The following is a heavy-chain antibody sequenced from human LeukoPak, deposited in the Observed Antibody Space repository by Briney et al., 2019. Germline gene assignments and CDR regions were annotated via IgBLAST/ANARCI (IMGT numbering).Heavy chain of an antibody. CDR3: TRVETQYYYGSGSYYTGYYYGMDV. CDR1: GGSISSYY. J-gene: IGHJ6*02. D-gene: IGHD3-10*01. Sequence: PSETLSLTCTVSGGSISSYYWIWIRQPPGKGLERIGYIYYSGSTNYNPSLKGRVTISVDTSKNQFSLKLSSVTAADTAVYYWTRVETQYYYGSGSYYTGYYYGMDVWGQGTTVTVSS. CDR2: IYYSGST. V-gene: IGHV4-59*01.